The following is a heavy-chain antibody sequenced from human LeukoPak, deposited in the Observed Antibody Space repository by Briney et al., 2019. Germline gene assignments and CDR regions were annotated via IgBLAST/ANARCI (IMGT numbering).Heavy chain of an antibody. Sequence: GGSLRLSCAASGCTFSSYSMNWVRQAPGKGLEWVSYISSSSSTIYYADSVKGRFTISRDNAKNSLYLQMNSPRAEDTAVYYCARDRSRDGYNRKVFDYWGQGTLVTVSS. V-gene: IGHV3-48*04. CDR1: GCTFSSYS. CDR3: ARDRSRDGYNRKVFDY. CDR2: ISSSSSTI. D-gene: IGHD5-24*01. J-gene: IGHJ4*02.